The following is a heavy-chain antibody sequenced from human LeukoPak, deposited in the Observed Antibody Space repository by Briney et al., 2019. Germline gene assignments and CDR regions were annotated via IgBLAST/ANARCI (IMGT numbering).Heavy chain of an antibody. CDR1: GGTFSSYA. CDR2: IIPIFGTA. CDR3: ARAPFKDIVVVPAANVGLDY. V-gene: IGHV1-69*13. J-gene: IGHJ4*02. Sequence: ASVKVSCKASGGTFSSYAISWVRQAPGQGLEWMGGIIPIFGTANYAQKFQGRVTITADESTSTAYMGLSSLRSEDTAVYYCARAPFKDIVVVPAANVGLDYWGQGTLVTVSS. D-gene: IGHD2-2*01.